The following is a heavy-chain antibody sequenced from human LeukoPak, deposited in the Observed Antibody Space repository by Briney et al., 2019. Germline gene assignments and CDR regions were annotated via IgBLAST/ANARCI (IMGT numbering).Heavy chain of an antibody. Sequence: PSETLSLTCIVSGVSIRSDTYYWGWLHQPPGKGLEWIGNYHNGNSYYNPSLKSRVTISEDTSGNQFSMRVTSVTAADTAVYYCARLWDSTGPYFYYYMDVWGEGTTVTVSS. CDR3: ARLWDSTGPYFYYYMDV. V-gene: IGHV4-39*01. D-gene: IGHD6-25*01. J-gene: IGHJ6*03. CDR2: YHNGNS. CDR1: GVSIRSDTYY.